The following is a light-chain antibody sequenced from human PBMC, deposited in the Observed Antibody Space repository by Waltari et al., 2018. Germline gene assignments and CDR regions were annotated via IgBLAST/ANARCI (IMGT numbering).Light chain of an antibody. Sequence: HSALTQPASVSGSPGQSITISCTGTSSDIGAYNYVSWYQQHPGKAPKLIIFDVNNRPSGVSSRFSGSKSGNTASRTISGLQAEDEADFYCCSFTSTSSWVFGGGTKLTVL. CDR2: DVN. J-gene: IGLJ3*02. CDR1: SSDIGAYNY. V-gene: IGLV2-14*03. CDR3: CSFTSTSSWV.